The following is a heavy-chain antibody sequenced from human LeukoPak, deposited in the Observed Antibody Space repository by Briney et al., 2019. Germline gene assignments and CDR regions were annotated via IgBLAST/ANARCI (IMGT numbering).Heavy chain of an antibody. CDR2: ISDTGGST. CDR3: AKGRIQSYMAPEY. V-gene: IGHV3-23*01. CDR1: AFTFGSFG. D-gene: IGHD4-11*01. J-gene: IGHJ4*02. Sequence: GGSLRLSCAASAFTFGSFGMSWVRQAPGKGLEWVSAISDTGGSTFYADSVKGRFTLSRDNSKNTLYLQMNSLRAEDTAIYYCAKGRIQSYMAPEYWGQGTLVTVSS.